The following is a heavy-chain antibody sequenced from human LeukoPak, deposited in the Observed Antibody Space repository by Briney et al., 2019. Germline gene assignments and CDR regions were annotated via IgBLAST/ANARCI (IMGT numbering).Heavy chain of an antibody. Sequence: ETLSLTCAVYGGSFSGYYWSWIRQPPGKGLEWVSDISGSGGSTYYADSVRGRFTISRDNSKNTLYLQMNSLRAEDAAVYYCAKDPDYYDALDVWGQGTTVTVSS. CDR3: AKDPDYYDALDV. CDR1: GGSFSGYY. CDR2: ISGSGGST. V-gene: IGHV3-23*01. D-gene: IGHD3-16*01. J-gene: IGHJ6*02.